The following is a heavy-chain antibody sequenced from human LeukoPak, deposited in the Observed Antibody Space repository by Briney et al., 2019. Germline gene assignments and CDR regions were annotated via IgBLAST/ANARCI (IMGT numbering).Heavy chain of an antibody. Sequence: ASVKVSCKAAGYTFTGYYMHWVRQAPGQGLEWMGWINPNSGGTNYAQKFQGRVTMTRDTSISTAYMELSRLRSDDTAVYYCAGSLGYCTSNVCYLKYWGQGTLVTVSS. J-gene: IGHJ4*02. CDR1: GYTFTGYY. CDR2: INPNSGGT. CDR3: AGSLGYCTSNVCYLKY. V-gene: IGHV1-2*02. D-gene: IGHD2-8*01.